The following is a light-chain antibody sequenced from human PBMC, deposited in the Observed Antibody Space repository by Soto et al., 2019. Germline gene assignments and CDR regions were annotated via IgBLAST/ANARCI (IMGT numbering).Light chain of an antibody. Sequence: QAVVTQSSSASASLGSSVKLTCTLSSGHSSYIIAWHQQQPGKAPRYLMKLEGSGSYNKGSGVPDRFSGSSSGADRYLTISNLQFEDEAYYYCETWDRNTRVFGGGTKLTVL. J-gene: IGLJ2*01. CDR2: LEGSGSY. V-gene: IGLV4-60*02. CDR1: SGHSSYI. CDR3: ETWDRNTRV.